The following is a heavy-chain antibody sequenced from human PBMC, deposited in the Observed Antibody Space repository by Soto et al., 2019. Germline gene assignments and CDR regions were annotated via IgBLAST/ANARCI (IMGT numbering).Heavy chain of an antibody. CDR1: GFTFSSYG. Sequence: GGSLRLSCAASGFTFSSYGMHWVRQAPGKGLEWVAVISYDGSNKYYADSVKGRFTISRDNSKNTLYLQMNSLRAEDTAVYYCAKGRGYSYGYDYGMDVWGQGTTVTVSS. J-gene: IGHJ6*02. CDR3: AKGRGYSYGYDYGMDV. CDR2: ISYDGSNK. D-gene: IGHD5-18*01. V-gene: IGHV3-30*18.